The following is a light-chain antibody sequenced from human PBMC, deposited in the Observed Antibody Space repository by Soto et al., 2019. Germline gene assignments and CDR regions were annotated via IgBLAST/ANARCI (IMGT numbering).Light chain of an antibody. V-gene: IGLV2-23*01. J-gene: IGLJ1*01. CDR1: SGDIGTYNL. Sequence: QSVLTQPASVSGSPGQSIAISCTGTSGDIGTYNLVSWYQQHPGKAPKLMISEGNKRPSGVSDRFSGSKSGDTASLTISGLRTEDEADYYCCSFAGSGTGVFGTGTKVTVL. CDR2: EGN. CDR3: CSFAGSGTGV.